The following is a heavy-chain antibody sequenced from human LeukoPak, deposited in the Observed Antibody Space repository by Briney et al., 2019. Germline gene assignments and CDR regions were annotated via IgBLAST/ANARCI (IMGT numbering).Heavy chain of an antibody. CDR2: ISWNSGSI. CDR3: AKHSGAYYYYYYMDV. Sequence: GGSLRLSCAASGFTFDDYAMHWVRQAPGKGLEWVSGISWNSGSIGYADSVKGRFTISRDNAKNSLYLQMNSLRAEDTALYYCAKHSGAYYYYYYMDVWGKGTTVTVSS. CDR1: GFTFDDYA. D-gene: IGHD1-1*01. V-gene: IGHV3-9*01. J-gene: IGHJ6*03.